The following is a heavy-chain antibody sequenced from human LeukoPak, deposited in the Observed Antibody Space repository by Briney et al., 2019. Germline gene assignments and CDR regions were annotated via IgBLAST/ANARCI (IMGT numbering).Heavy chain of an antibody. CDR2: IKRDGSEK. J-gene: IGHJ3*02. Sequence: GGSLRLSCAASGFAFSSYWMNWVRQAPGKGLEWVANIKRDGSEKYYVDSVKGRFTISRDNAKNSLYLQMNSLRAEDTAVYYCARSRYIAFDIWGQGTMVTVSS. V-gene: IGHV3-7*01. CDR1: GFAFSSYW. CDR3: ARSRYIAFDI. D-gene: IGHD1-14*01.